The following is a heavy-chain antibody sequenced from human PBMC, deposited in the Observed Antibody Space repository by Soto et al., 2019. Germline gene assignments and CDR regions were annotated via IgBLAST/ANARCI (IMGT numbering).Heavy chain of an antibody. CDR2: INPSGGST. D-gene: IGHD2-15*01. J-gene: IGHJ3*02. CDR3: ARAVVVVADTSYAFDI. V-gene: IGHV1-46*03. Sequence: ASVKVSCKASGYTFTSYYMHWVRQAPGQGLEWMGIINPSGGSTSYAQKFQGRVTMTRDTSTSTVYMELSSLRSEDTAVYYCARAVVVVADTSYAFDIWGQGTMVTVSS. CDR1: GYTFTSYY.